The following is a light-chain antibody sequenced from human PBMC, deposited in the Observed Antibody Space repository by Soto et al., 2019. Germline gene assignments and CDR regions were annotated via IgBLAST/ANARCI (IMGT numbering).Light chain of an antibody. V-gene: IGKV1-12*01. CDR2: TGS. CDR3: QQTLSFPPT. CDR1: QAIDSW. Sequence: DIQMTQSPSSVSASVGDRVTITCRASQAIDSWLAWYQQKPGEAPKLLIFTGSLLHSGVPPRFSGGGSGTDFTLTISSLQPEDFATYYCQQTLSFPPTFGQGTKVEIK. J-gene: IGKJ1*01.